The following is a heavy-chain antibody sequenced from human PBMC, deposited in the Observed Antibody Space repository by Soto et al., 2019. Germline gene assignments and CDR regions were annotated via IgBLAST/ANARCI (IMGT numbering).Heavy chain of an antibody. V-gene: IGHV1-69*11. CDR3: ARGRSELGTTYYYYGLDA. CDR2: IFPILGTA. Sequence: QVQLVQSGAEVKKPGSSVKVSCKASGGTFRSYVISWVRQAPGQGLEWMGGIFPILGTANYAQKFQGRVTITADXXTXTXXMDLTSLRSEDTAVYYCARGRSELGTTYYYYGLDAWGQGTTVTVSS. J-gene: IGHJ6*02. D-gene: IGHD1-26*01. CDR1: GGTFRSYV.